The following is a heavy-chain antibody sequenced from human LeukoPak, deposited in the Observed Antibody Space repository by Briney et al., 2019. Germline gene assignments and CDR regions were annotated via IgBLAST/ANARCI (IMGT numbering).Heavy chain of an antibody. Sequence: MASETLSLTCTVSGGSVSSGSYYWSWIRQPPGKGLEWIGYIYYSGSTSYNPSLKSRVTISVDTSKNQFSLKLSSVTAADTAVYYCARGYCSSTSCSTYYYYGMDVWGQGTTVTVSS. J-gene: IGHJ6*02. D-gene: IGHD2-2*02. CDR1: GGSVSSGSYY. CDR3: ARGYCSSTSCSTYYYYGMDV. V-gene: IGHV4-61*01. CDR2: IYYSGST.